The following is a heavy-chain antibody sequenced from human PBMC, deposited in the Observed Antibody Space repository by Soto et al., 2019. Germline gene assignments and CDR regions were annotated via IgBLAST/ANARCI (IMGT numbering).Heavy chain of an antibody. CDR2: IIPIFGTA. J-gene: IGHJ3*02. V-gene: IGHV1-69*13. D-gene: IGHD6-13*01. CDR1: GGTFSSYA. Sequence: GASVKVSCKASGGTFSSYAISWVRQAPGQGLEWMGGIIPIFGTANYAQKFQGRVTITADESMSTAYMELSSLRSEDTAVYYCARKYGVAAAGTVNDAFDIWGQGSMVTFSS. CDR3: ARKYGVAAAGTVNDAFDI.